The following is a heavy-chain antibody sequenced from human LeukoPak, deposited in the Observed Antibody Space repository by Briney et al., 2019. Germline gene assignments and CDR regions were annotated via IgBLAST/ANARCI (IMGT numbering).Heavy chain of an antibody. D-gene: IGHD3-22*01. CDR2: INPNSGGT. Sequence: ASVKVSCKASGYTFTGYYMHWVRQAPGQGLEWMGWINPNSGGTNYAQKFQGWVTMTRDTSISTAYMELNSLRAEDTAVYYCARVYDSSGYYYAHFDYWGQGTLVTVSS. J-gene: IGHJ4*02. CDR3: ARVYDSSGYYYAHFDY. V-gene: IGHV1-2*04. CDR1: GYTFTGYY.